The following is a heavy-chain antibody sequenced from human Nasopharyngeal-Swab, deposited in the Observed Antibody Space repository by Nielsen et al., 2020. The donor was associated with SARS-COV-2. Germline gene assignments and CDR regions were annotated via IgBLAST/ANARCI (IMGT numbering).Heavy chain of an antibody. CDR1: GGSISSYY. Sequence: SETLSLTCTVSGGSISSYYWSWIRQPAGKGLEWIGRIYTSGSTNCNPSLKSRVTMSVDTSKNQFSLKLSSVTAADTAVYYCARVTRDGYNYDRFDYWGQGTLVTVSS. V-gene: IGHV4-4*07. J-gene: IGHJ4*02. CDR2: IYTSGST. CDR3: ARVTRDGYNYDRFDY. D-gene: IGHD5-24*01.